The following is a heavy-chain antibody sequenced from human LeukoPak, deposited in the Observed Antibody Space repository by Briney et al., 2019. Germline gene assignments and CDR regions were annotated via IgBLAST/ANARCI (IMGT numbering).Heavy chain of an antibody. CDR3: ARGYSSSWYLNWFDP. Sequence: PSETLSLTCTVSGYSISSGYYWAWLRQAPGKGLEWIGNIYHTGSTYYNPSLKSRVTISVDTSRNQFSLKLNSVTAADTAVYYCARGYSSSWYLNWFDPWGQGTLVTVSS. CDR1: GYSISSGYY. J-gene: IGHJ5*02. CDR2: IYHTGST. D-gene: IGHD6-13*01. V-gene: IGHV4-38-2*02.